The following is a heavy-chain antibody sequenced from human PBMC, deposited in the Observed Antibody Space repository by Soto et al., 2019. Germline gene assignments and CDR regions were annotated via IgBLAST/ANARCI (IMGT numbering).Heavy chain of an antibody. CDR1: GGTFSSYA. CDR2: IIPIFGTA. Sequence: SVKVSCKASGGTFSSYAISWVRQAPGQGLEWMGGIIPIFGTANYAQKFQGRVTITGDESTSTAYMELSSLRSEDTAVYYCARDRYYDILTGYYYYWGQGTLVTVSS. D-gene: IGHD3-9*01. CDR3: ARDRYYDILTGYYYY. J-gene: IGHJ4*02. V-gene: IGHV1-69*13.